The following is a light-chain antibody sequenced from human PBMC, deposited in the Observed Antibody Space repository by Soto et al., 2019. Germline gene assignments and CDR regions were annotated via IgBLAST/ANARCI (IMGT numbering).Light chain of an antibody. CDR1: SSDVGSYNT. CDR3: CSSAGDTLVV. V-gene: IGLV2-23*01. J-gene: IGLJ2*01. CDR2: EDT. Sequence: QSALTHPASVSGSPGQSITISCTGTSSDVGSYNTVSWYQQHPGKAPKLMIFEDTERPSGVSHRFSASKSGNTAYLSISGLQAEDEAYYYCCSSAGDTLVVFGGGTKLTVL.